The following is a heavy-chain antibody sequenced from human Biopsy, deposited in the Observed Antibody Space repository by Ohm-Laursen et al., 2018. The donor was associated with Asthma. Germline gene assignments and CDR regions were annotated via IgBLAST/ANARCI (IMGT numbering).Heavy chain of an antibody. Sequence: SSVKVSCKTPGGTFSNFAISWVRQAPGQGLEWLGGIMTVFGTTNYAQKFQGRVTITADESTSTAYMEVTSLRSEDTAIHYRSRCQVGYSSGWSLLLKKIYYSGMDVWGQGTAVTVSS. CDR2: IMTVFGTT. CDR3: SRCQVGYSSGWSLLLKKIYYSGMDV. J-gene: IGHJ6*02. D-gene: IGHD6-19*01. V-gene: IGHV1-69*01. CDR1: GGTFSNFA.